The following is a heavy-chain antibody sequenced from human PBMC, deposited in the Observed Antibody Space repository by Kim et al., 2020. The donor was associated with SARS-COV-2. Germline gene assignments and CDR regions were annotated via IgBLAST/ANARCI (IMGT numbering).Heavy chain of an antibody. Sequence: GGSLRLSCAASGFTFSSYSMNWVRQAPGKGLEWVSSISSSSSYIYYADSVKGRFTISRDNAKNSLYLQMNSLRAEDTAVYYCARDKAAAGTDFDYWGQGTLVTVSS. J-gene: IGHJ4*02. D-gene: IGHD6-13*01. CDR2: ISSSSSYI. V-gene: IGHV3-21*01. CDR3: ARDKAAAGTDFDY. CDR1: GFTFSSYS.